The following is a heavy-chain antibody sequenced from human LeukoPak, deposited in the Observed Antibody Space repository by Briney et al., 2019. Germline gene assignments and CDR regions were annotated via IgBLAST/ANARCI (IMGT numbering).Heavy chain of an antibody. CDR1: GFALSSNG. D-gene: IGHD1-26*01. V-gene: IGHV3-30*03. CDR3: ATDAVGPTGY. Sequence: GGSLRLSCAASGFALSSNGMHGVRQAAGKGLEWVAIISYDGSNQDYADSVKGRFTISRDNSHNTVHLRMNSLRPEDTAVYYCATDAVGPTGYRGQGTLVAVSS. CDR2: ISYDGSNQ. J-gene: IGHJ4*02.